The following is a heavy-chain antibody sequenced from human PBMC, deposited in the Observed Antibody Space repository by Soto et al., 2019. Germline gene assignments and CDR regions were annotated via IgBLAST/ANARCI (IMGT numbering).Heavy chain of an antibody. J-gene: IGHJ4*02. D-gene: IGHD2-21*02. V-gene: IGHV4-31*03. CDR1: GGSISSGGYY. CDR3: ARVCGGDCYSPEFDY. Sequence: QVQLQESGPGLVKPSQTLSLTCTVSGGSISSGGYYWSWIRPHPGKGLEWIGYIYYSGSTYYNPSLKSRFTISVDTSKSHFALKLSSVTAADTAVYYCARVCGGDCYSPEFDYWGQGTLVTVSS. CDR2: IYYSGST.